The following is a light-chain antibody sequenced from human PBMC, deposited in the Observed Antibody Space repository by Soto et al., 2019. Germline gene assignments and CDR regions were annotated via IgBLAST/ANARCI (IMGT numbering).Light chain of an antibody. V-gene: IGKV3-15*01. CDR1: QSVSSN. Sequence: EIVMTQSPATLSVSPGERATLSCRASQSVSSNLAWYQQKPGQAPRLLIYGASTRATGIPARFSGSGSGTEFTLTISSLQSEDFAVYYCQQYNNWAPRYTFGQGTKVDIK. J-gene: IGKJ2*01. CDR2: GAS. CDR3: QQYNNWAPRYT.